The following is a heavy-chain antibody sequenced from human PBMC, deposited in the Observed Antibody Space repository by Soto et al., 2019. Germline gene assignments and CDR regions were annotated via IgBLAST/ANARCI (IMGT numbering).Heavy chain of an antibody. J-gene: IGHJ5*02. D-gene: IGHD1-7*01. CDR2: ISWNSGSI. CDR3: AKDGTEAAPYYWFDP. CDR1: GFTFDDYA. Sequence: EVQLVESGGGLVQPGRSLRLSCAASGFTFDDYAMHWVRQAPGKGLEWVSGISWNSGSIGYADSVKGRFTISRDNAKNSPYRQMNSMRAEDTALYYCAKDGTEAAPYYWFDPWGQGDLVTVGS. V-gene: IGHV3-9*01.